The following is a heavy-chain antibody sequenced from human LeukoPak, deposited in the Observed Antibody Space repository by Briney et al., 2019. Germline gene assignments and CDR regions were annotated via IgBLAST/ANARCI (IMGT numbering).Heavy chain of an antibody. D-gene: IGHD1-26*01. Sequence: GESLKISCQGSGYSFTSYWIGWVRQMPGKGLEWMGIIYPGDSDTRYSPSFQGQVTISADKSISTAYLQWSSLKASDTAMYYCARRGSYSTLTNAFDIWGQGTMVTVSS. J-gene: IGHJ3*02. CDR3: ARRGSYSTLTNAFDI. CDR2: IYPGDSDT. CDR1: GYSFTSYW. V-gene: IGHV5-51*01.